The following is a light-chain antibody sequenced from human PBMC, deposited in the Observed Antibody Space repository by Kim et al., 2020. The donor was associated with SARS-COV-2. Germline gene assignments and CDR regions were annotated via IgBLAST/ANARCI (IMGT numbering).Light chain of an antibody. J-gene: IGLJ3*02. Sequence: QSALTQPASVSGSPGQSITISCTGTSRDVGGYNYVSWYQQHPGKAPQLMIYDVSNRPSGVSNRFAGSKSSNTASLTIPGPQAEDEADYYCSSYTSSSTRVFGGGTKLTVL. V-gene: IGLV2-14*03. CDR2: DVS. CDR3: SSYTSSSTRV. CDR1: SRDVGGYNY.